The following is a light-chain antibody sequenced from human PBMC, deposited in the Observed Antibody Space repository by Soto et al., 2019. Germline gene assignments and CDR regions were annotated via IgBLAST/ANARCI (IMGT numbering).Light chain of an antibody. Sequence: DIQMTQSPSTLSASIGDRVTISCRASQNIGRWLAWDQQKSGTAPNLLISHASNLRGGVPSRFSGGGSETEFTLTISSLQPDDIATYSCHQYNSYSWTFGQGTKVDIK. V-gene: IGKV1-5*01. CDR2: HAS. J-gene: IGKJ1*01. CDR3: HQYNSYSWT. CDR1: QNIGRW.